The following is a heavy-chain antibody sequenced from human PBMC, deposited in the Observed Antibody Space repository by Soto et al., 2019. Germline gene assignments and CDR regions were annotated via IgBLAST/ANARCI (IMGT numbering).Heavy chain of an antibody. V-gene: IGHV3-49*03. CDR3: TRVVAAAGDH. CDR2: IRGEDYGGTT. CDR1: GFTFGAYT. J-gene: IGHJ4*02. Sequence: EVQVVESGGAWVQPGRSLRLSCSTSGFTFGAYTMTWFRQAPGKGLEWVAFIRGEDYGGTTEYAASVKGRFTVSRDNSKGVANLEMNNLKSDDTAVYYCTRVVAAAGDHWGRGTLVTVSS. D-gene: IGHD6-13*01.